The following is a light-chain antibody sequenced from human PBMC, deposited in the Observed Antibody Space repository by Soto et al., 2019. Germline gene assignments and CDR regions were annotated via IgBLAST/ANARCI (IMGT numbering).Light chain of an antibody. V-gene: IGKV4-1*01. J-gene: IGKJ3*01. CDR1: QSVLYRSNNKIY. CDR3: QQYYTTPLT. CDR2: WAS. Sequence: DIVMTQSPDSLAVSLGERATINCKSSQSVLYRSNNKIYLAWYQHKPGQPPKLLIHWASTRESGVPDRFSASGSGTDFTLTISSLQAEDVAVYYCQQYYTTPLTFGPGTKVDI.